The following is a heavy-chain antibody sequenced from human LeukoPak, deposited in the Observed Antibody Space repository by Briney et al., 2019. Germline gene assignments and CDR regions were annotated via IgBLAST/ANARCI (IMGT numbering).Heavy chain of an antibody. Sequence: PSETLSLTCSVSGASLSSYYWDWLRQSPGKGLEWIGYISDTGKTDSNPSLKSRVNISLDKSKKQFSLRLRSVTAADSALYYCARVDSSGWYYFDYWGQGTLVTVSS. CDR2: ISDTGKT. J-gene: IGHJ4*02. CDR1: GASLSSYY. D-gene: IGHD6-19*01. V-gene: IGHV4-59*01. CDR3: ARVDSSGWYYFDY.